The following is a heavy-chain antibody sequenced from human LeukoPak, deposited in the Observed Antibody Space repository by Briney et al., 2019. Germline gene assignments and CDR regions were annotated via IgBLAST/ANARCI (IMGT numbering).Heavy chain of an antibody. Sequence: SETLSLTCTVSGGSISSYYWSWIRQPAGKGLEWIGRIYTSGSTNYNPSLKSRVTISVDTSKNQFSLKLSSVTAADTAVYYCARVGIVATIPQSYYFDYWGQGTLVAVSS. CDR2: IYTSGST. J-gene: IGHJ4*02. V-gene: IGHV4-4*07. D-gene: IGHD5-12*01. CDR3: ARVGIVATIPQSYYFDY. CDR1: GGSISSYY.